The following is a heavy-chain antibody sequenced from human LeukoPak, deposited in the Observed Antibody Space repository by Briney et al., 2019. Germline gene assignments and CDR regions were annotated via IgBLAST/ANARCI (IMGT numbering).Heavy chain of an antibody. CDR1: GGSISSSNW. Sequence: SETLSLTCTVSGGSISSSNWWSWVRQPPGKGLEWIGEIYHSGSTNYNPSLKSRVTISIDKSENQFSLNLSSVTVADTAVYYCAREDILTRFDYWGQGILVIVSS. J-gene: IGHJ4*02. V-gene: IGHV4-4*02. D-gene: IGHD2-15*01. CDR3: AREDILTRFDY. CDR2: IYHSGST.